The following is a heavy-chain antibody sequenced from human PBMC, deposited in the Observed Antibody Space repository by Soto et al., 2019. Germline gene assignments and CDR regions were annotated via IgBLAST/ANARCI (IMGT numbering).Heavy chain of an antibody. CDR1: GFTFSSYG. Sequence: QVQLVESGGGVVQPGRSLRLSCAASGFTFSSYGMHWVRQAPGKGMEWVAVIWYDANKKYYADSVKGRFTISRDNSKNTLYLQMNSLKAEDTAVYYCARDLPLASRWLPLVYWVQGTLVTVSS. D-gene: IGHD3-22*01. CDR2: IWYDANKK. V-gene: IGHV3-33*01. J-gene: IGHJ4*02. CDR3: ARDLPLASRWLPLVY.